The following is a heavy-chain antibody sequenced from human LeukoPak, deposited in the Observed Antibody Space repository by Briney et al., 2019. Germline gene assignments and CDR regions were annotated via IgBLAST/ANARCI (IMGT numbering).Heavy chain of an antibody. Sequence: GGTLRLSCAASGFTFSSYSMNWVRQAPGKGLEWVSSISSSSSYIYYADSVKGRFTISRDNAKNSLYLQMNSLRAEDTAVYYCARGGGLRFLEWLFDYWDQGTLVTVSS. CDR2: ISSSSSYI. CDR3: ARGGGLRFLEWLFDY. V-gene: IGHV3-21*01. CDR1: GFTFSSYS. D-gene: IGHD3-3*01. J-gene: IGHJ4*02.